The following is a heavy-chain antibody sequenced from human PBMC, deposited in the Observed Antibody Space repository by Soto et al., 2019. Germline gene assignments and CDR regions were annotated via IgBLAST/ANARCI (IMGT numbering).Heavy chain of an antibody. D-gene: IGHD4-17*01. CDR3: ARGVRTTVTTKEGVFDY. CDR2: INHSGST. Sequence: SDTLSLTCAVYGGSFSGYYWSWIRQPPGKGLEWIGEINHSGSTNYNPSLKSRVTISVDTSKNQFSLKLSSVTAADTAVYYCARGVRTTVTTKEGVFDYWGQGSLVTVYS. V-gene: IGHV4-34*01. CDR1: GGSFSGYY. J-gene: IGHJ4*02.